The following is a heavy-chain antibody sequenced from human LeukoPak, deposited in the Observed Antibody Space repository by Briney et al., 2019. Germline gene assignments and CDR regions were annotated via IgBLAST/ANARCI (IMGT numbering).Heavy chain of an antibody. CDR3: ARDTGSWRYFQH. J-gene: IGHJ1*01. D-gene: IGHD6-13*01. CDR1: GGSISSYY. V-gene: IGHV4-59*01. CDR2: INYSGST. Sequence: SETLSLTCTVSGGSISSYYWSWIRQPPGKGLEWIGYINYSGSTNYNPSLKSRVTISVDTSKNQFSLKLSPVTAADTAVYYCARDTGSWRYFQHWGQGTLVTVSS.